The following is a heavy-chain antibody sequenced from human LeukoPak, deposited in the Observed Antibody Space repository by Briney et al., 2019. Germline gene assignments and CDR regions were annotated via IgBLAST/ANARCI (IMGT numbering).Heavy chain of an antibody. CDR3: ARQTGSGLFILP. CDR1: GGSISSSNW. J-gene: IGHJ4*02. V-gene: IGHV4-4*02. D-gene: IGHD3/OR15-3a*01. Sequence: PSGTLSLTCVVSGGSISSSNWWSWVRQPPEKGLEWIGEIYHIGSTNYNPSLKSRVTISVDKSKNQSSLKLSSVTAADTAVYYCARQTGSGLFILPGGKGTLVTVSS. CDR2: IYHIGST.